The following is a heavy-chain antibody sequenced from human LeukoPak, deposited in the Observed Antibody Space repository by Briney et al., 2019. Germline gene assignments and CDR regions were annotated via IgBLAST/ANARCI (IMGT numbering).Heavy chain of an antibody. D-gene: IGHD6-19*01. Sequence: ASVKVSCKASGYTFTSYGISWVRQAPGQGLEWMGIINPSGGSTSYAQKFQGRVTMTRDMSTSTVYMELSSLRSEDTAVYYCARAHSSGWYYVDYWGQGTLVTVSS. CDR1: GYTFTSYG. J-gene: IGHJ4*02. CDR2: INPSGGST. CDR3: ARAHSSGWYYVDY. V-gene: IGHV1-46*01.